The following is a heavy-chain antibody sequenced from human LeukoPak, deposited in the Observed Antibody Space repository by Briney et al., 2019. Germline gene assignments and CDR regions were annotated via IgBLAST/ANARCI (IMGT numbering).Heavy chain of an antibody. CDR3: ARDSYDSSGYYYYYYYGMDV. V-gene: IGHV4-34*01. D-gene: IGHD3-22*01. CDR2: INHSGST. Sequence: SETLSLTCAVYGGSFSGYYWGWIRQPPGKGLEWIGEINHSGSTNYNPSLKSRVTISVDTSKNQFSLKLSSVTAADTAVYYCARDSYDSSGYYYYYYYGMDVWGQGTTVTVSS. CDR1: GGSFSGYY. J-gene: IGHJ6*02.